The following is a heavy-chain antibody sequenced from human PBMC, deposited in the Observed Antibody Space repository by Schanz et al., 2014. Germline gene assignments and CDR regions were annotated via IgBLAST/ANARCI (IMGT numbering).Heavy chain of an antibody. D-gene: IGHD6-13*01. Sequence: VQLVESGGGLVKPGGSLRLSCVASGFAFSSFAMTWVRQAPGRGLEWVSAISGSGGSTYYADSVKGRFTISRDNSNKTVDLQMNSLRAEDTALYYCAKDKAAGSAWFDGFNVWGQGTMVTVSS. V-gene: IGHV3-23*04. CDR1: GFAFSSFA. J-gene: IGHJ3*01. CDR2: ISGSGGST. CDR3: AKDKAAGSAWFDGFNV.